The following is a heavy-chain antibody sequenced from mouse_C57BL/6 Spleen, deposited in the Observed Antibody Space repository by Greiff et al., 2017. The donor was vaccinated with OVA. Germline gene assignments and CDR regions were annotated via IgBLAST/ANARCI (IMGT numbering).Heavy chain of an antibody. CDR2: IYPGSGST. D-gene: IGHD1-1*01. J-gene: IGHJ1*03. CDR3: AKITTVGATDWYFDV. CDR1: GYTFTSYW. Sequence: VQLQQPVAELVKPGASVKMSCKASGYTFTSYWITWVKQRPGQGLEWIGDIYPGSGSTNYNEKFKSKATLTVDTSSSTAYMQLSSLTSEDSAVYYCAKITTVGATDWYFDVWGTGTTVTVSS. V-gene: IGHV1-55*01.